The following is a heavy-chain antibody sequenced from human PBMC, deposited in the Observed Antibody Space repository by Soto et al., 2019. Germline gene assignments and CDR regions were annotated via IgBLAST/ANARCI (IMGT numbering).Heavy chain of an antibody. J-gene: IGHJ4*02. Sequence: SETLSLSCTVSGCSISSGGYYWSWIRQHQGKGLEWIGYIYYSGSTYYNPSLKSRVTISVDTSKNKLSLKLSSVTAADTAVYYCARGGDFCSGYSPPRAIDYWGQGTLVTVSS. CDR1: GCSISSGGYY. CDR3: ARGGDFCSGYSPPRAIDY. CDR2: IYYSGST. V-gene: IGHV4-31*03. D-gene: IGHD3-3*01.